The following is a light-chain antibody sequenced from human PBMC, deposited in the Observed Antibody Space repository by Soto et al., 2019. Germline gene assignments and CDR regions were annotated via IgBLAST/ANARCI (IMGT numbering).Light chain of an antibody. J-gene: IGKJ5*01. V-gene: IGKV3-20*01. CDR2: GAS. Sequence: EIVLTQSPGTLSLSPGERATLSCRASQSVSSSYLAWYQQKPGQAPRLLIYGASSRATGIPDRFSGSGSGTDFTLTISRLEPEDFAVYYCQQYDSSPITFGRGTGLDIK. CDR3: QQYDSSPIT. CDR1: QSVSSSY.